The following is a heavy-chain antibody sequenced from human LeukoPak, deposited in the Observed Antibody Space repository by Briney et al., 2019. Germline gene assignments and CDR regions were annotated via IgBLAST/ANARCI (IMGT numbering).Heavy chain of an antibody. CDR2: IRSTANGYAT. CDR3: TRDWEKSYDPEDY. V-gene: IGHV3-73*01. Sequence: GGSLRLSCAASGFTFSGSALHWVRQASGKGLEWVGRIRSTANGYATAYAASVKGRFTISRDDSKNTAYLQMDSLKTEDTAVYYCTRDWEKSYDPEDYWGQGTLVTVSS. D-gene: IGHD1-14*01. CDR1: GFTFSGSA. J-gene: IGHJ4*02.